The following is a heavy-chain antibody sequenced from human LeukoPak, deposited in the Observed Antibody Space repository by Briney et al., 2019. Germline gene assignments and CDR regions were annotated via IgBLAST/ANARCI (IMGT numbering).Heavy chain of an antibody. Sequence: GGSLRLSCAASGFTFSSYWMHWVRQAPGKGLVWVSRINSDGSSTSYADSVKGRFTISRDNAKNTLYLQMNSLRAEDTAVYYCARGYCSSTSCQGRGFDPWGQGTLVTVSS. D-gene: IGHD2-2*01. CDR2: INSDGSST. CDR1: GFTFSSYW. J-gene: IGHJ5*02. CDR3: ARGYCSSTSCQGRGFDP. V-gene: IGHV3-74*01.